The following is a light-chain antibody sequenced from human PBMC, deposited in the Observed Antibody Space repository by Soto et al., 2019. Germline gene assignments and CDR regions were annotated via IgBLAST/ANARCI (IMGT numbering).Light chain of an antibody. V-gene: IGKV3-20*01. J-gene: IGKJ1*01. Sequence: EIVLTQSPGTLSLSPGERATLSCRASQSVSNNYLAWYQQKPGQAPRLLIYGASSRATGIPDRFSGSGSGTDFTLTISRLEPEDFAVYHCQQHGSSPWTFGQGTKVEIK. CDR2: GAS. CDR3: QQHGSSPWT. CDR1: QSVSNNY.